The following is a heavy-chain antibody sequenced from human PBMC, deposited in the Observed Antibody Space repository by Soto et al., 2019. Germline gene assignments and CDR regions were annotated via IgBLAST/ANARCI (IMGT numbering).Heavy chain of an antibody. J-gene: IGHJ4*02. CDR2: INHSGST. CDR1: GVSFSGYY. CDR3: ARRDSSPHSRY. Sequence: SETLSLTCAVYGVSFSGYYWTWIRQPPGTGLEWIGEINHSGSTNYNPSLKSRVTISVDTSKNQFSLKLTSVTAADTAVYYCARRDSSPHSRYGGQGTLVTVSP. V-gene: IGHV4-34*01. D-gene: IGHD2-15*01.